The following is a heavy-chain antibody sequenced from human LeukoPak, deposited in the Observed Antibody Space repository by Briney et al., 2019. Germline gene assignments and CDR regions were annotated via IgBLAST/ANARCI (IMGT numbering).Heavy chain of an antibody. D-gene: IGHD2-15*01. V-gene: IGHV4-34*01. CDR1: GGSFSGYY. CDR3: ARGRRGGEYYFDY. Sequence: SETLSLTCVVYGGSFSGYYWSWIRQPPGKGLEWIGEINHSGSTNYNPSLKRRVTISGDTSKNQFSLKLSSVTAADTAVYYCARGRRGGEYYFDYCGQGTLVTVSS. J-gene: IGHJ4*02. CDR2: INHSGST.